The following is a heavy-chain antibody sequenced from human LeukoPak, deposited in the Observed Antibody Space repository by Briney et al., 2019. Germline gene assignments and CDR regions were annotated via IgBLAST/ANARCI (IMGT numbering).Heavy chain of an antibody. J-gene: IGHJ3*02. CDR2: INPSGGST. D-gene: IGHD6-13*01. V-gene: IGHV1-46*01. CDR3: ARGGEAAAAHDAFDI. CDR1: GYTXTSYY. Sequence: ASVKVSCKASGYTXTSYYMHWVRQAPGQGLEWMGIINPSGGSTSYAQKFQGRVTMTRDTSTSTVYMELSSLRSEDTAVYYCARGGEAAAAHDAFDIWGQGTMVTVSS.